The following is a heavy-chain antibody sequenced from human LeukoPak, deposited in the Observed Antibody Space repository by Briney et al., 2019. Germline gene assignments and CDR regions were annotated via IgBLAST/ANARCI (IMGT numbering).Heavy chain of an antibody. V-gene: IGHV3-49*03. CDR2: IRSKGSGGTI. J-gene: IGHJ4*02. CDR3: VKGRTRADS. Sequence: GGSLRLSRTASGFTFNEYAMSWFRQAPGKGLEWVGFIRSKGSGGTIEYAASVKGRFTLSRDDSKSIVSLQMNSLQSEDTAVYYCVKGRTRADSWGQGTLVTVSS. CDR1: GFTFNEYA. D-gene: IGHD3-3*01.